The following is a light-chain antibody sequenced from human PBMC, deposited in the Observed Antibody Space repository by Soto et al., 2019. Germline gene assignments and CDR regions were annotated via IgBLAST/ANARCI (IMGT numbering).Light chain of an antibody. J-gene: IGLJ2*01. Sequence: QSALTQPASVSGSPGQSITISCTGTSSDVGSYNLVSWYQQHPGKAPKLMIYEVSKGPSGVSNRFSGSKSGNTASLTISGLQAEDEADYYCCSYAGSSTVVFGGGTKLTVL. CDR1: SSDVGSYNL. V-gene: IGLV2-23*02. CDR3: CSYAGSSTVV. CDR2: EVS.